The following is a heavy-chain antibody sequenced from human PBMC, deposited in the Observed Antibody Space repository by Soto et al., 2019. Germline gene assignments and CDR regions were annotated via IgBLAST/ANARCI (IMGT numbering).Heavy chain of an antibody. CDR1: GYDFTTYG. J-gene: IGHJ4*02. V-gene: IGHV1-18*01. CDR2: ISAHNGNT. Sequence: QVHLVQSGAEVKKPGASVKVSCKGSGYDFTTYGITWVRQAPGQGLEWMAWISAHNGNTDYAPKRQGRVTVTRDTSTSTAYMELRSLRSDDTAMYYWARGRYGDYWGQGALVTVSS. D-gene: IGHD1-1*01. CDR3: ARGRYGDY.